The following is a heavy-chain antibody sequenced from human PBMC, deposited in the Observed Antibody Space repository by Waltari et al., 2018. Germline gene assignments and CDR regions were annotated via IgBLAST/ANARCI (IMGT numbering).Heavy chain of an antibody. J-gene: IGHJ4*02. D-gene: IGHD6-13*01. CDR1: GGSISSGGYS. CDR2: SYHMGST. Sequence: QLQLQESGSGLVKPSQTLSLTCAVSGGSISSGGYSWSWIRQPPGKGLEWIGYSYHMGSTYFNPSLKCRVTISVDRSKNQFSLKLSSVPAADTAVYYCATFRPPQQLVRYWGQGTLVTVSS. V-gene: IGHV4-30-2*01. CDR3: ATFRPPQQLVRY.